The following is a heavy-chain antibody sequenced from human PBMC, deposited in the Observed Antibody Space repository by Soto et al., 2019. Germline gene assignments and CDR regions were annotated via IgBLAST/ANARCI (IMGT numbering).Heavy chain of an antibody. CDR2: ISSSSSYI. Sequence: EVQLVESGGGLVKPGGSLRLSCAASGFTFSSYSMNWVRQAPGKGLEWVSSISSSSSYIYYADSVKGRFTISRDNAKNSLYLQMNSLRAEDTAVYYCARAAIAVAGTPPQEFDYWGQGTLVTVSS. V-gene: IGHV3-21*01. CDR3: ARAAIAVAGTPPQEFDY. D-gene: IGHD6-19*01. J-gene: IGHJ4*02. CDR1: GFTFSSYS.